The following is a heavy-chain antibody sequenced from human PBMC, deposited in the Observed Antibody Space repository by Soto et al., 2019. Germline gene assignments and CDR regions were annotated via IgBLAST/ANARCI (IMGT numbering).Heavy chain of an antibody. CDR2: INHSGST. J-gene: IGHJ4*02. CDR1: GGSFSGYY. CDR3: ARGPLEFTAN. V-gene: IGHV4-34*01. Sequence: SETLSLTCAVYGGSFSGYYWSWIRQPPGKGLEWIGEINHSGSTNYNPSLKSRVTISVDTSKNQFSLKLSSVTAADTAVYYCARGPLEFTANWGQGTLVTVSS. D-gene: IGHD1-1*01.